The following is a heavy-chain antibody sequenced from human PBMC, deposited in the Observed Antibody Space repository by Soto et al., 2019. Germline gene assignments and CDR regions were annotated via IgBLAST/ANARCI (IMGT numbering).Heavy chain of an antibody. Sequence: QVQLVESGGGVVQPGRSLRLSCAASGFTFSSYAMHWVRQAPGKGLEWVAVISYDGSNKYYADSVKGRFTISRDNSKNTLYLQMNSLRAEDTAVYYCVPPMVREVTLWGQGTLVTVSS. V-gene: IGHV3-30-3*01. CDR1: GFTFSSYA. D-gene: IGHD3-10*01. J-gene: IGHJ4*02. CDR2: ISYDGSNK. CDR3: VPPMVREVTL.